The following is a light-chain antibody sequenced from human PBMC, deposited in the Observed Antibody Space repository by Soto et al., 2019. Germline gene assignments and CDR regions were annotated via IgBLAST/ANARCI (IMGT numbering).Light chain of an antibody. CDR3: LQHNSYPYT. J-gene: IGKJ2*01. CDR2: AAS. Sequence: DIQMTQSPSSLSASVGDRVTITCRASQGIGNDLGWYQQKPGKAPKRLIYAASSLQSGVPSTFSGSGSGTELTLTISSLQPEDFATYYCLQHNSYPYTFGQGTKLEIK. V-gene: IGKV1-17*01. CDR1: QGIGND.